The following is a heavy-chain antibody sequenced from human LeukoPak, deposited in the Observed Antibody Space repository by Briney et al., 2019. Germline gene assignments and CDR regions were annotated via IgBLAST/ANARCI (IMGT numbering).Heavy chain of an antibody. D-gene: IGHD6-19*01. CDR1: GGSISSNY. Sequence: SETLSLTCTVSGGSISSNYWSWIRQPPGKGLEWIGYIYYSGSTNYNPSLKSRVTISVDTSKNQFSLKLSSVTAADTAVYYCARDTRRAVADYWGQGTLVTVSS. V-gene: IGHV4-59*01. CDR2: IYYSGST. CDR3: ARDTRRAVADY. J-gene: IGHJ4*02.